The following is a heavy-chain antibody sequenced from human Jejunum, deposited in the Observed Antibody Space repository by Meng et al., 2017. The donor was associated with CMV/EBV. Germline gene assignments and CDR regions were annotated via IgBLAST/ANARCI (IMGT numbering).Heavy chain of an antibody. CDR2: MNPDGTQK. CDR3: AKNHVLFGMNDE. Sequence: AASGFTFSQYWMSWVRQAPGKGLEWVANMNPDGTQKFYVDSVKGRFTISRDNAENSLHLQMNSLRGDDMGVYYCAKNHVLFGMNDEWGQGVLVTVS. J-gene: IGHJ4*02. V-gene: IGHV3-7*01. D-gene: IGHD3-3*01. CDR1: GFTFSQYW.